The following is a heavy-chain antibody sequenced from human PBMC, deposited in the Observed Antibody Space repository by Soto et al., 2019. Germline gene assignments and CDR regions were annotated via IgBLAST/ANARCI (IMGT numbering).Heavy chain of an antibody. CDR3: ASQAKDVDYESGFDI. J-gene: IGHJ3*02. V-gene: IGHV1-8*01. D-gene: IGHD4-17*01. CDR2: MNPNSGNT. Sequence: GASVKVSCKASGYTFTSYDINWVRQATGQGLEWMGWMNPNSGNTGYAQKFQGRVTMTRNTSISTAYMELSSLRSEDTAVYYCASQAKDVDYESGFDIWGQGTMVTVSS. CDR1: GYTFTSYD.